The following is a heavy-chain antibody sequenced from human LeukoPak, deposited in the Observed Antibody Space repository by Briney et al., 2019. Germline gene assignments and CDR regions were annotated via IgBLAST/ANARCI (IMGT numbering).Heavy chain of an antibody. Sequence: GESLKISCKGSGYSFTSYWIGWVRQMPGKGLEWMGTIYPGDSDTRYSPSFQGQVTISADKSISTAYLQWSSLKASDTAMYYCARLAQYYYDSSGYSGYFDYWGQGTLVTVSS. CDR1: GYSFTSYW. D-gene: IGHD3-22*01. CDR3: ARLAQYYYDSSGYSGYFDY. V-gene: IGHV5-51*03. J-gene: IGHJ4*02. CDR2: IYPGDSDT.